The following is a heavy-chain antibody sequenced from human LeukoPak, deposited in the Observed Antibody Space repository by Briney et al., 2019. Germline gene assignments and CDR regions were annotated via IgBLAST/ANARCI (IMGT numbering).Heavy chain of an antibody. CDR2: INNVGSHI. D-gene: IGHD4-11*01. CDR1: GFTFSSSA. CDR3: TRDPTQYLRYGYFDY. J-gene: IGHJ4*02. Sequence: GRSLRLSCAASGFTFSSSAMNWVRQAPGKGLEWVSSINNVGSHIYYAGSVRGRFTISRDNAKNSLYLQMSSLRAEDTAVYYCTRDPTQYLRYGYFDYWGQGTLVTVSS. V-gene: IGHV3-21*01.